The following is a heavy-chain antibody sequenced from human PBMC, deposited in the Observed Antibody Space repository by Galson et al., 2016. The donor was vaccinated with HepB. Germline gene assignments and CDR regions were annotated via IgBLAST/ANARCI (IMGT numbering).Heavy chain of an antibody. J-gene: IGHJ4*02. V-gene: IGHV4-59*01. Sequence: SETLSLTCTVSGGSISSYYWSWIRQPPGKGLEWIGYIYDSGSTNYNPSPKSRVTISVDTSKNQFSLMLSSVTAADTAVYYCARDAAEYGDYVVAGYWGQGTLVTVSS. CDR3: ARDAAEYGDYVVAGY. CDR2: IYDSGST. D-gene: IGHD4-17*01. CDR1: GGSISSYY.